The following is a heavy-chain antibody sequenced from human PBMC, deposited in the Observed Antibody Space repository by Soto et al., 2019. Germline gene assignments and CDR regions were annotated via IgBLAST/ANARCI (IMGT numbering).Heavy chain of an antibody. CDR2: ISAYNGNT. J-gene: IGHJ4*02. D-gene: IGHD2-2*02. CDR1: GYTFTSYG. V-gene: IGHV1-18*04. Sequence: XSVKVSCKASGYTFTSYGISWVRQAPGQGLEWMGWISAYNGNTNYAQKLQGRVTMTTDTSTSTAYMELRSLRSDDTAVYYCARGSARKPAAIRGNFDSWGQGTLVTVSS. CDR3: ARGSARKPAAIRGNFDS.